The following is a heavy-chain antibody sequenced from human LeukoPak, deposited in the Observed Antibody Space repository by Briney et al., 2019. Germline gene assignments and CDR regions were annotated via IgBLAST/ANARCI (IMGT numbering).Heavy chain of an antibody. D-gene: IGHD1-26*01. CDR1: GFTFSSYW. V-gene: IGHV3-7*01. CDR2: IKQDGSEK. CDR3: ARGAQSGGYSGPFDI. J-gene: IGHJ3*02. Sequence: PGGSLRLSCAASGFTFSSYWMSWVRQAPGKGLEWVANIKQDGSEKYYVDSVKGRFTISRDNAKNSLYLQMNSLRAEDTAVYYCARGAQSGGYSGPFDIWGQGTMVTVSS.